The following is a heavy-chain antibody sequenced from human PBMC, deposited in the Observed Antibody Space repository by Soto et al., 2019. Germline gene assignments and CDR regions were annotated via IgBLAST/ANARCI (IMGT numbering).Heavy chain of an antibody. D-gene: IGHD6-13*01. CDR2: IIPILGIA. CDR1: GGTFSSYT. J-gene: IGHJ2*01. Sequence: QVQLVQSGAEVKKPGSSVKVSCKASGGTFSSYTISWVRQAPGQGLEWRGRIIPILGIANYAQKFQGRVTITADKSTSTAYMELSSLRSEDTAVYYCARGDRVAAGTEYFDLWGRGTLVTVAS. V-gene: IGHV1-69*02. CDR3: ARGDRVAAGTEYFDL.